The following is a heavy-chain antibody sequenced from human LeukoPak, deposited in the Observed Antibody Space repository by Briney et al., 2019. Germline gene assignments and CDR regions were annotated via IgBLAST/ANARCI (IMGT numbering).Heavy chain of an antibody. D-gene: IGHD3-22*01. CDR1: GYSFTSYW. V-gene: IGHV5-51*01. CDR2: IYPGDSDT. J-gene: IGHJ3*02. CDR3: ARRSSGYIDAFDM. Sequence: GESLKISCKGSGYSFTSYWIGWVRQMPGKGLEWMGIIYPGDSDTRYSPSFQGQVTISADKSISTAYLQWSSLKASDTAMSYCARRSSGYIDAFDMWGQGTMVTVSS.